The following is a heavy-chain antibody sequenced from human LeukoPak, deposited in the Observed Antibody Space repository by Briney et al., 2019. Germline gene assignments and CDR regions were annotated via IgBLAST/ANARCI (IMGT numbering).Heavy chain of an antibody. D-gene: IGHD3-22*01. V-gene: IGHV1-18*01. CDR3: ARGSPPRRNYDSRGYYSYYLDY. CDR2: ISAYNGNT. CDR1: GYTFTSYG. Sequence: ASVKVSCKASGYTFTSYGISWVRQAPGQGLEWMGWISAYNGNTHYAQKLQGRVTVTTDTSTSTVYMELRSLRSDDTAVYYCARGSPPRRNYDSRGYYSYYLDYWAQGTLVTVSS. J-gene: IGHJ4*02.